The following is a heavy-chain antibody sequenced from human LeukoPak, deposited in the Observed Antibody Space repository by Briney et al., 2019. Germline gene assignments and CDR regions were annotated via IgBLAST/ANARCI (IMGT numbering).Heavy chain of an antibody. CDR3: ANIPVVPAAVVP. Sequence: GGSLRLSCAASGFTFSSYGMHWVRQAPGKGLEWVAFIRYDGSNKYYADSVKGRFTISRDNSKNTLYLQMNSLRAEDTAVYYCANIPVVPAAVVPWGQGTLVTVSS. D-gene: IGHD2-2*01. CDR1: GFTFSSYG. J-gene: IGHJ5*02. CDR2: IRYDGSNK. V-gene: IGHV3-30*02.